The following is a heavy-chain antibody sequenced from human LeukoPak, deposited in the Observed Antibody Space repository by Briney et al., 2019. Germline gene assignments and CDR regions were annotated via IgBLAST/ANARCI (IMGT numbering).Heavy chain of an antibody. D-gene: IGHD5-18*01. V-gene: IGHV1-69*02. J-gene: IGHJ5*02. CDR2: IIPILGIA. CDR1: GGTFSSYT. CDR3: ARPQWGGEYRYNWFDP. Sequence: ASVKVSCKASGGTFSSYTISWVRQAPGQGLEWMGRIIPILGIANYAQKFQGRVTITADKSTSTAYMELSSLRSEDTAVYYCARPQWGGEYRYNWFDPWGQGTLVTVSS.